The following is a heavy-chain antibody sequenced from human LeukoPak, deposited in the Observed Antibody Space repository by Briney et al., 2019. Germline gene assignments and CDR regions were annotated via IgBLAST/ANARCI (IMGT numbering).Heavy chain of an antibody. V-gene: IGHV3-23*01. Sequence: GGSLRLSCAASGFIFNSYVMNWVRQAPGKGLEWVPGISGSGGTTYYADSVKGRFTISRDSSKNMLYLQMNSLRAEDTAVYYCAKHDKWGVISSYFDYWGQGTLVTVSS. J-gene: IGHJ4*02. D-gene: IGHD3-16*02. CDR3: AKHDKWGVISSYFDY. CDR2: ISGSGGTT. CDR1: GFIFNSYV.